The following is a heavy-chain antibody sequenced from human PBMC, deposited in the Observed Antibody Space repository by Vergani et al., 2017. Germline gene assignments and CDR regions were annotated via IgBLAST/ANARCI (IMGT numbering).Heavy chain of an antibody. CDR2: IYPGDSDT. J-gene: IGHJ4*02. CDR1: GYSFTSYW. Sequence: EVQLVQSGAEVKKPGESLKISCKGSGYSFTSYWIGWVRQMPGKGLEWMGIIYPGDSDTRYSPSFQGQVTISADKSNSTAYLQWSSLKASDTAMYYCARWSTYYYDSSGYYYVDYWGQGTLVTVSS. V-gene: IGHV5-51*01. CDR3: ARWSTYYYDSSGYYYVDY. D-gene: IGHD3-22*01.